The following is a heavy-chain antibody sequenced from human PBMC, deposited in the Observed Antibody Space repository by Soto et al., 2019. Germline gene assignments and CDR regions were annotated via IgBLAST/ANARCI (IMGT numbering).Heavy chain of an antibody. V-gene: IGHV4-34*01. CDR3: ARRTTATPLTALDYYYGMGV. CDR1: GGSFSGYY. J-gene: IGHJ6*02. D-gene: IGHD1-1*01. CDR2: INHSGST. Sequence: QVQLQQWGAGLLKPSETLSLTCAVYGGSFSGYYWSWIRQPPGKGLEWIGEINHSGSTNYNPSLKSRVTISVVTSKDKFSLSVSSVPVADSAVYYCARRTTATPLTALDYYYGMGVWGQGTTVTV.